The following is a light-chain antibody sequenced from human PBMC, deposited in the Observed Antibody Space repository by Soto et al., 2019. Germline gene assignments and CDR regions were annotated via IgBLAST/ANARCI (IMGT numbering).Light chain of an antibody. Sequence: TPSPGPAKLSARERATLSCRARQSVSSSYLAWYQQKPGQAPRLLIYGASSRATGIPDRFSGSGSGTDFTLTISRPETEDSAVDSCQQYCSSITFRQGTRL. CDR3: QQYCSSIT. CDR1: QSVSSSY. J-gene: IGKJ5*01. V-gene: IGKV3-20*01. CDR2: GAS.